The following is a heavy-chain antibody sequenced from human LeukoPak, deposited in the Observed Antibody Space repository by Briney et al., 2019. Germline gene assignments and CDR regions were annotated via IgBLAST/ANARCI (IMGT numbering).Heavy chain of an antibody. J-gene: IGHJ4*02. CDR1: GYTFTGYY. V-gene: IGHV1-2*02. D-gene: IGHD3-22*01. CDR3: ARGGMRSSGYYYYFDY. CDR2: INPNSGGT. Sequence: ASVKVSCKASGYTFTGYYMHWVRQAPGQGLEWMGWINPNSGGTNYAQKFQGRVTMTRDTSISTAYMELSRLRSDDTAVYYCARGGMRSSGYYYYFDYWGQGTLVTVSS.